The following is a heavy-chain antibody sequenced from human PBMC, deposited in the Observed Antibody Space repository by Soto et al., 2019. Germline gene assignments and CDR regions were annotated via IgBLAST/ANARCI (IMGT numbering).Heavy chain of an antibody. D-gene: IGHD3-10*01. CDR2: ISTYNGNT. V-gene: IGHV1-18*01. CDR3: ARDRGFVVRAPPVDY. Sequence: QVQLVQSGAEVKKPGASVKVSCKASGYTFTSYGISWVRQAPGQGLEWMGWISTYNGNTNYAQKLQGRVTMTTVTSTSTAYMELRSLRSDDTAVYYCARDRGFVVRAPPVDYWGQGTLVTVSS. CDR1: GYTFTSYG. J-gene: IGHJ4*02.